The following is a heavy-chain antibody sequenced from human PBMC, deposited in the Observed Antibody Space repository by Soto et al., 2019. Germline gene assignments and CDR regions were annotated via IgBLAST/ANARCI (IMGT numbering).Heavy chain of an antibody. Sequence: QVQLQESGPGLVQPSQTLSLTCTVSGRPVSSGGYYWTWIRQHPGRGLEWIGYIYHIGSPAYNPSLGNRLTISLDTSKNQFSLNLTSVTAADTAIYYCVRYRALDSSGHWFDTWGQGILVTFSS. V-gene: IGHV4-31*03. CDR1: GRPVSSGGYY. D-gene: IGHD6-19*01. J-gene: IGHJ5*02. CDR3: VRYRALDSSGHWFDT. CDR2: IYHIGSP.